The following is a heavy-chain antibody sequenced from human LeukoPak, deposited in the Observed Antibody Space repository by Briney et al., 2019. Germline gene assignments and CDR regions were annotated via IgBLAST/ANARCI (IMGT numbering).Heavy chain of an antibody. CDR3: ARDLGSSSSYYYYGMDV. CDR1: GFTVSSNY. D-gene: IGHD6-6*01. J-gene: IGHJ6*02. Sequence: TGGSLRLSCAASGFTVSSNYMSWVRQAPGKGLEWVSVIYSGGSTYYADSVKGRFTISRDNSKNTLYLQVNSLRAEDTAVYYCARDLGSSSSYYYYGMDVWGQGTTVTVSS. CDR2: IYSGGST. V-gene: IGHV3-53*01.